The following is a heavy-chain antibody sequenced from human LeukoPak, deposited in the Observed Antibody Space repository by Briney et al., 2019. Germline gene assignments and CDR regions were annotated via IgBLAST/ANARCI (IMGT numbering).Heavy chain of an antibody. CDR1: GYTFTSYG. V-gene: IGHV1-18*01. CDR2: ISAYNGNT. J-gene: IGHJ6*02. D-gene: IGHD3-10*01. Sequence: GESLKISCKGSGYTFTSYGISWVRQAPGQGLEWMGWISAYNGNTNYAQKLQGRVTMTTDTSTGTAYMELRSLRSDDTAVYYCARIWFGELLKPNRYGMDAWGQGTTVTVSS. CDR3: ARIWFGELLKPNRYGMDA.